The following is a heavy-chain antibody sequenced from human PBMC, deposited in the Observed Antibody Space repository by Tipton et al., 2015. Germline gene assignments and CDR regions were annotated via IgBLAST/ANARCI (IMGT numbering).Heavy chain of an antibody. Sequence: TLSLTCTVSGVSISGTSYYWGWIRQPPGKGLEWIGYISQRDGPNYNPSLKSRVTISVDTSKNQFSLKLTSVTAADTAVYYCACQDYDSLTRDYQTVDYWGQGTLVTVSS. D-gene: IGHD3-9*01. CDR2: ISQRDGP. J-gene: IGHJ4*02. CDR1: GVSISGTSYY. V-gene: IGHV4-61*05. CDR3: ACQDYDSLTRDYQTVDY.